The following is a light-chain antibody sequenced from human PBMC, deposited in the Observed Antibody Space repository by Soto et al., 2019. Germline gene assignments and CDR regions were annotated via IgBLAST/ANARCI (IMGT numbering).Light chain of an antibody. CDR3: CSFAGL. V-gene: IGLV2-11*03. CDR1: SSDVGRYNY. Sequence: CAGTSSDVGRYNYVSWYQQYPGKAPKLIIYDVTKRPSGVPDRFSGSKSGNTASLTISGLQAEDEADYYCCSFAGLFGGGTKLTVL. CDR2: DVT. J-gene: IGLJ2*01.